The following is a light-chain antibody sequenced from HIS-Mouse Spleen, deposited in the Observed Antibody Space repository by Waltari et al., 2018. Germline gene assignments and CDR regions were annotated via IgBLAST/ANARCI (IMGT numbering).Light chain of an antibody. CDR1: SSDDGLYNL. V-gene: IGLV2-23*03. CDR3: CSYAGSSTFVVV. CDR2: EGS. Sequence: QSALTQPASVSGSPGQSITISCTGTSSDDGLYNLVPLSQQHPGKAPKLMIYEGSKRPSGVSNRFSGSKSGNTASLTISGLQAEDEADYYCCSYAGSSTFVVVFGGGTKLTVL. J-gene: IGLJ2*01.